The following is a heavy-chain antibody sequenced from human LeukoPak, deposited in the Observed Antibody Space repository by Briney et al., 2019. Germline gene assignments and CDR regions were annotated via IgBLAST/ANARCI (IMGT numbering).Heavy chain of an antibody. Sequence: GGSLRLSCAASGFTFSSYGMHWVRQAPGKGLEWVAVISYDGSNKYYADSVKGRFTISRDNSKNTLYLQMNSLSAEDTAVYYCAKERGSSSWYYYYYGMDVWGQGTTVTVSS. CDR3: AKERGSSSWYYYYYGMDV. CDR2: ISYDGSNK. J-gene: IGHJ6*02. D-gene: IGHD6-13*01. CDR1: GFTFSSYG. V-gene: IGHV3-30*18.